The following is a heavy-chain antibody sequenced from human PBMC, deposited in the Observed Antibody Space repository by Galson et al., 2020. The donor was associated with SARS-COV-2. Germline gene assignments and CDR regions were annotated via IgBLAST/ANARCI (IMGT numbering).Heavy chain of an antibody. CDR3: ARLVFGHYYDCNKYDSFGI. V-gene: IGHV3-48*03. CDR1: GFTFRNYE. Sequence: GGSLRLSCAASGFTFRNYEMNWVRQAPGKGLEWVSYISSSGTTIYYADSVKGRFTISRDNAKSSLHLHMNSLRAEDTAIYYCARLVFGHYYDCNKYDSFGIWGQGTMVTVSS. J-gene: IGHJ3*02. CDR2: ISSSGTTI. D-gene: IGHD3-22*01.